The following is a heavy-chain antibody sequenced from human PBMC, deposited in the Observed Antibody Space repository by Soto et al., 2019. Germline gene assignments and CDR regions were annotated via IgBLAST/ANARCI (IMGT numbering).Heavy chain of an antibody. J-gene: IGHJ4*02. CDR3: ARDGLRFLEWLFRLNYFDY. V-gene: IGHV3-21*01. CDR2: ISSSSSYI. CDR1: GFTFSSYS. Sequence: EVQLVESGGGLVKPGGSLRLSCAASGFTFSSYSMNWVRQAPGKGLEWVSSISSSSSYIYYADSVKGLFTISRDNAKNSLYLQMNSLRAEDTAVYYCARDGLRFLEWLFRLNYFDYWGQGTLVTVSS. D-gene: IGHD3-3*01.